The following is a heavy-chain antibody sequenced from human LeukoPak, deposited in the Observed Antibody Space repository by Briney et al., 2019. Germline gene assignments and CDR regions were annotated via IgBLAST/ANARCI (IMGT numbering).Heavy chain of an antibody. CDR3: ARGMTGTREGADY. J-gene: IGHJ4*02. CDR1: GYSISSGYY. Sequence: SETLSLTCTVSGYSISSGYYWGWIRQPPGKGLEWIGSIYHSGSTYYNPSLKSRVTISVDTSKNQFSLKLSSVTAADTAVYYCARGMTGTREGADYWGQGTLVTVSS. CDR2: IYHSGST. D-gene: IGHD1-7*01. V-gene: IGHV4-38-2*02.